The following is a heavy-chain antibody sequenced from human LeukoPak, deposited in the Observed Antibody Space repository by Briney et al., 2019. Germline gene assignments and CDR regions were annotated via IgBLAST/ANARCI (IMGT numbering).Heavy chain of an antibody. V-gene: IGHV4-39*07. CDR2: IHYSGST. Sequence: GSLRLSCAASGVTFSNYSMNWVRQPPGKGLEWVGSIHYSGSTYYNPSLKSRVTISVDKSKNQFSLKLSSVTAADTAVYYCARLLYGVSSFDYWGQGTLVTVSS. CDR1: GVTFSNYSM. D-gene: IGHD4-17*01. CDR3: ARLLYGVSSFDY. J-gene: IGHJ4*02.